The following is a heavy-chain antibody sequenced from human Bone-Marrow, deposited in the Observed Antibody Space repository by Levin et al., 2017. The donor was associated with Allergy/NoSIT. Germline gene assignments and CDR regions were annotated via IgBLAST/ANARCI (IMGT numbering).Heavy chain of an antibody. CDR1: GFTFSSYA. D-gene: IGHD6-19*01. CDR2: LRGSDGST. V-gene: IGHV3-23*01. J-gene: IGHJ4*02. CDR3: AKENIPLAALDY. Sequence: GESLKISCAASGFTFSSYALTWVRQAPGKGLEWLSTLRGSDGSTYHADSVKGRFTISRDTSKNTLYLQMHNLRAEDTAIYYYAKENIPLAALDYWGQGTLVAVSS.